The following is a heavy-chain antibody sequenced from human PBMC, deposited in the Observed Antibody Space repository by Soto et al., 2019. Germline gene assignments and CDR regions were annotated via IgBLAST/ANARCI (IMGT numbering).Heavy chain of an antibody. Sequence: GGSLRLSCAASGFTFSAYWVHWVRQGPGKGLVWVSRINSDGSTTTYADSVKGRFTISRDNYKNTLYLQMNSLRADDTAVYYWARGGGGDDPTTPPNLYGMDVWGQGTTVTVSS. J-gene: IGHJ6*02. CDR3: ARGGGGDDPTTPPNLYGMDV. CDR1: GFTFSAYW. V-gene: IGHV3-74*01. CDR2: INSDGSTT. D-gene: IGHD2-21*02.